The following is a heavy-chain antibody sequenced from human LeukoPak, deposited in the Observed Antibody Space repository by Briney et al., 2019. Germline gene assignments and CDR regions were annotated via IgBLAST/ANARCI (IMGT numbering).Heavy chain of an antibody. V-gene: IGHV1-69*05. CDR2: IIPIFGTA. D-gene: IGHD3-3*01. CDR1: GGTFSSYA. CDR3: ARALLSNYDFWSGTGNYYYYMDV. J-gene: IGHJ6*03. Sequence: ASVKVSCKASGGTFSSYAISWVRQGPGQGLEWVGGIIPIFGTAHYAQKFQGRVTITTDEPTSTAYMELSRLRSEDTAVYYCARALLSNYDFWSGTGNYYYYMDVWGKGTTVTVSS.